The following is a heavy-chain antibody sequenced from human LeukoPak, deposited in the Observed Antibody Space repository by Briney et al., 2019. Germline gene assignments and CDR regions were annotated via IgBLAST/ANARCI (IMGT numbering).Heavy chain of an antibody. CDR3: ARVSAGIDYYYYYMDV. CDR2: ISSSSSTI. D-gene: IGHD6-13*01. J-gene: IGHJ6*03. V-gene: IGHV3-48*04. Sequence: GGSLRLSCAASGFTFSSYSMNWVRQAPGKGLEWVSYISSSSSTIYYADSVKGRFTISRDNAKNSLYLQMNSLRAEDTAVYYCARVSAGIDYYYYYMDVWGKGTTVTVSS. CDR1: GFTFSSYS.